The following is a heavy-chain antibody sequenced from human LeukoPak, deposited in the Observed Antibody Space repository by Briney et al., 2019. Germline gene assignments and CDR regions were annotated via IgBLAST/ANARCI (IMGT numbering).Heavy chain of an antibody. CDR1: GFTFSSYW. V-gene: IGHV3-74*03. J-gene: IGHJ5*02. CDR3: VREVSGDPWHNWFDP. D-gene: IGHD4-17*01. CDR2: VDHGGSGT. Sequence: GGSLRLSCATSGFTFSSYWMHWVRQAPGKGLVWVSRVDHGGSGTVYADSVKGRFTISRNNAKNTLYLQMNSLRAEDTAVYYCVREVSGDPWHNWFDPWGQGTLVTVSS.